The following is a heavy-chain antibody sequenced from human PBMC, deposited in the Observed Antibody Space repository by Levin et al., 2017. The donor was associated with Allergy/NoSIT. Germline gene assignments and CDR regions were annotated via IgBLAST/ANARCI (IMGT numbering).Heavy chain of an antibody. Sequence: GGSLRLSCAASGFTFSSYAMSWVRQAPGKGLEWVSAISGSGGSTYYADSVKGRFTISRDNSKNTLYLQMNSLRAEDTAVYYCAKDIPRGYSSGWYFAFDIWGQGTMVTVSS. CDR1: GFTFSSYA. CDR2: ISGSGGST. D-gene: IGHD6-19*01. V-gene: IGHV3-23*01. CDR3: AKDIPRGYSSGWYFAFDI. J-gene: IGHJ3*02.